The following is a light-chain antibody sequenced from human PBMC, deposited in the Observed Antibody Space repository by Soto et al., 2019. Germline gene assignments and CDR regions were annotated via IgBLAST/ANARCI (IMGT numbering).Light chain of an antibody. J-gene: IGKJ4*01. CDR1: QSVNSN. CDR3: QQYNDWPPT. CDR2: GAS. V-gene: IGKV3-15*01. Sequence: EKVMTQSPATLSVSPGERATLSCRASQSVNSNLAWYQQKPGQAPRLLIYGASTRATGIPARFSGSASGTEFTLTISSLQSEDFAVYYCQQYNDWPPTFGGGTKVEIK.